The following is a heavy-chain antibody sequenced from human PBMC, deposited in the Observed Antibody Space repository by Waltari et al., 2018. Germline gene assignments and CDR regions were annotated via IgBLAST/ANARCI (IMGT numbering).Heavy chain of an antibody. CDR2: IRGSGGST. Sequence: EVQLLESGGGLVQPGGSLRLSCAASGFTFSSYAMSWVRQAPGKGLEWVSVIRGSGGSTYYADSVKGRFNISRDNSKNTLYLQMNSLRAEDTAVYYCAKGTYFLTIFGVTITDLWGQGTLVTVSS. V-gene: IGHV3-23*01. J-gene: IGHJ5*02. D-gene: IGHD3-3*01. CDR3: AKGTYFLTIFGVTITDL. CDR1: GFTFSSYA.